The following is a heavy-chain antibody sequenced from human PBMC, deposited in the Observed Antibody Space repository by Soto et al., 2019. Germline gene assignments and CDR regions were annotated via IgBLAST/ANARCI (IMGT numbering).Heavy chain of an antibody. D-gene: IGHD3-10*01. Sequence: GESLRLSCAASGFTFSSYWMSWVRQAPGKGLEWVANIKQDGSEKYYVDSVKGRFTISRDNAKNSLYLQMSSLRAEDTAVYYCGRERYHXSGSYYNVYSYYYGMDVWGQGTTVTV. V-gene: IGHV3-7*03. CDR3: GRERYHXSGSYYNVYSYYYGMDV. CDR1: GFTFSSYW. CDR2: IKQDGSEK. J-gene: IGHJ6*01.